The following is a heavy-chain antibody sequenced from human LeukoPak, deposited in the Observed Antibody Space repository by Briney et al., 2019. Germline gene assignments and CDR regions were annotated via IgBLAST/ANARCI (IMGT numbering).Heavy chain of an antibody. D-gene: IGHD3-10*01. Sequence: SETLSLTCAVYGGSRSGYYWSWIRQPPGKGLEWIGEINHSGSTNYNPSLKSRVTISVDSSKNQFSLKLSSVTAADTAVYYCARGVGLGYGSGSYYFDYWGQGTLVTVSS. J-gene: IGHJ4*02. CDR3: ARGVGLGYGSGSYYFDY. V-gene: IGHV4-34*01. CDR2: INHSGST. CDR1: GGSRSGYY.